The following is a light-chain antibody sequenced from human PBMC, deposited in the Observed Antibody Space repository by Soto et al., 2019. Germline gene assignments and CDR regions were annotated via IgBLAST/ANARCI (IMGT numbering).Light chain of an antibody. CDR2: GAS. Sequence: EIVLTQSPGTLSLSPGERATLSCRASESVASNYLAWYQHKPGQAPRLLFFGASNRATAIPDRFSGSGSGTDFTLTISRVEPEDFAVYYCQHFVNSLTWTFGQGTKVEIK. CDR3: QHFVNSLTWT. CDR1: ESVASNY. V-gene: IGKV3-20*01. J-gene: IGKJ1*01.